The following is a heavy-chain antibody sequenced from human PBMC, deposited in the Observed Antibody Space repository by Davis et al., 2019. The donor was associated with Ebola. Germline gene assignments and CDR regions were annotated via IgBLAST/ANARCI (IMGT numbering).Heavy chain of an antibody. CDR2: INPSGGST. D-gene: IGHD6-13*01. V-gene: IGHV1-46*01. Sequence: ASVKVSCKASGYTFTSYYMHWVRQAPEQGLEWMGIINPSGGSTSYAQKFQGRVTMTRDTSTSTVYMELSSLRSEDTAVYYCARDGEEQQLGDWGQGTLVTVSS. CDR1: GYTFTSYY. J-gene: IGHJ4*02. CDR3: ARDGEEQQLGD.